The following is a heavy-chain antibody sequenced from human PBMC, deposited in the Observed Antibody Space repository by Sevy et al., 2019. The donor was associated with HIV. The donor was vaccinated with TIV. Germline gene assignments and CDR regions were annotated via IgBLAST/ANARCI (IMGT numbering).Heavy chain of an antibody. Sequence: ASVKVSCKASGYSFISYGINWVRQAPGQGLEGMGWISPYNGNTNSAQKFHDRANLTTDTSTSTAYMELRSLSSEDTAVYYCARDDTYSDPARYHYSYIDVWGKGTTVTVSS. CDR1: GYSFISYG. D-gene: IGHD1-26*01. J-gene: IGHJ6*03. CDR2: ISPYNGNT. V-gene: IGHV1-18*01. CDR3: ARDDTYSDPARYHYSYIDV.